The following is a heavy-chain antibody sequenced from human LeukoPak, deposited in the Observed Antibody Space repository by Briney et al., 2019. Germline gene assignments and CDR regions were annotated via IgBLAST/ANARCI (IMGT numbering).Heavy chain of an antibody. Sequence: GGSLRLSCAASGFTFSSYAMHWVRQAPGKWLEWVANIKQDGSKKSYVDSVKGRFTISRDNAKNSLYLQMNSLRAEDTAIYYCTRVGYIDEGIDYWGQGTLVTVSS. CDR1: GFTFSSYA. J-gene: IGHJ4*02. D-gene: IGHD5-24*01. V-gene: IGHV3-7*04. CDR2: IKQDGSKK. CDR3: TRVGYIDEGIDY.